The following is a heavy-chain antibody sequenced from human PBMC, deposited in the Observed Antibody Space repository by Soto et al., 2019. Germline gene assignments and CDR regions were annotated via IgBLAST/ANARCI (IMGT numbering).Heavy chain of an antibody. J-gene: IGHJ4*02. Sequence: GGSLRLSCAASGFTFSSYWMSWVRQAPGKGLEWVANIKQDGSEKYYVDSVKGRFTISRDNAKNSLYLQMNSLRAEDTAVYYCAREGNYGSGSYLRDTPPDYWGQGTLVTVSS. CDR1: GFTFSSYW. CDR3: AREGNYGSGSYLRDTPPDY. CDR2: IKQDGSEK. V-gene: IGHV3-7*01. D-gene: IGHD3-10*01.